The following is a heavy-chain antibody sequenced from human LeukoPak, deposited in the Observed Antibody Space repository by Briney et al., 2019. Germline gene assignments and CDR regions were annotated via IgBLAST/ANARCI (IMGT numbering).Heavy chain of an antibody. J-gene: IGHJ4*02. V-gene: IGHV6-1*01. CDR1: GDSVSSNSVA. Sequence: SQTLSLTCAISGDSVSSNSVAWNWVRQSPSRGLEWLVRTYYRSRWYNDYAVSVKSRITINPDTSKNQFSLQLNSVTPEDTAVYYCARDHDYGDYGTYEDYWGQGTLVTVSS. D-gene: IGHD4-17*01. CDR2: TYYRSRWYN. CDR3: ARDHDYGDYGTYEDY.